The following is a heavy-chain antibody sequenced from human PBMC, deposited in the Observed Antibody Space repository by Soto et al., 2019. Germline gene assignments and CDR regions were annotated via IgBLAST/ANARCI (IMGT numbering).Heavy chain of an antibody. V-gene: IGHV3-53*01. CDR2: IYSGGST. D-gene: IGHD5-18*01. CDR3: ARCQGMGSQLWLRYGMDV. CDR1: GFTVSSNY. J-gene: IGHJ6*02. Sequence: GGSLRLSCAASGFTVSSNYMSWVRQAPGKGLEWVSVIYSGGSTYYADSVKGRFTISRDNSKNTLYLQMNSLRAEDTAVYYCARCQGMGSQLWLRYGMDVWGQGTTVTVSS.